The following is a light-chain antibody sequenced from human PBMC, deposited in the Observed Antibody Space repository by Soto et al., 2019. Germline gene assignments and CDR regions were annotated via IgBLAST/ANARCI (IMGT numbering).Light chain of an antibody. V-gene: IGLV1-51*01. CDR3: GTWDSRLSAV. CDR1: ISNIGNNY. Sequence: QSVLTQPPSLSAAPGQKVTISCSGGISNIGNNYVAWYQQFPGTAPRRIIYDNNKRASGIPDRFSGSKSGTSATLVITGLQTGDEAHYYCGTWDSRLSAVFGTGTKLTVL. J-gene: IGLJ1*01. CDR2: DNN.